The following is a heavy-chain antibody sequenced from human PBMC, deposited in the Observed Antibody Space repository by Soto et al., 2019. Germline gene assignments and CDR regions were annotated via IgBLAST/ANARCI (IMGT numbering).Heavy chain of an antibody. D-gene: IGHD3-10*01. CDR1: GFTFSSYA. CDR2: ISGSGVST. J-gene: IGHJ4*02. Sequence: GGSLRLSCAASGFTFSSYAMSWVRQAPGKGLEWVSSISGSGVSTYYADSVKGRFTISREIANKMLYLQMNNLRAEDTAVYYCAKDSCKTLVRGVTSDSWGQGTPVTVSS. CDR3: AKDSCKTLVRGVTSDS. V-gene: IGHV3-23*01.